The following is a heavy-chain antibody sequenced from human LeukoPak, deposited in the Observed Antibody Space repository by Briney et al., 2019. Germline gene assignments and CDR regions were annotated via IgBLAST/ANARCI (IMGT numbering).Heavy chain of an antibody. D-gene: IGHD6-13*01. CDR1: GFTFSSYG. CDR2: IRYDGSNK. V-gene: IGHV3-30*02. Sequence: GSLRLSCAASGFTFSSYGMHWVRQAPGKGLEWVAFIRYDGSNKYYADSVKGRFTISRDNSKNTLYLQMNSLRAEDTAVYYCAKDHSSSWYYFDYWGQGTLVTVSS. J-gene: IGHJ4*02. CDR3: AKDHSSSWYYFDY.